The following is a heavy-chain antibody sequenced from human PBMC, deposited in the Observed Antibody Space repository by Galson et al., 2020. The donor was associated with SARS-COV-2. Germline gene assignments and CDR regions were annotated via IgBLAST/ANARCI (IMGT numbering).Heavy chain of an antibody. CDR3: ARGGSSGFENHNDVFDI. CDR1: GYTFSNYY. V-gene: IGHV1-46*03. J-gene: IGHJ3*02. CDR2: INPKSDKT. Sequence: ASVKVSCKASGYTFSNYYMHWVRQAPGQGLEWMGLINPKSDKTDHAQKFQGRLSLTSDTSTSTLNMELTSLTSEDTAVYYCARGGSSGFENHNDVFDIWGQGTKVTVSS. D-gene: IGHD3-22*01.